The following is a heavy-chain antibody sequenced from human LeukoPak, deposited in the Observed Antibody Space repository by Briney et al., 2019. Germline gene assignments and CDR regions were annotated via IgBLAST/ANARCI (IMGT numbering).Heavy chain of an antibody. CDR3: AGADDILTGCDY. D-gene: IGHD3-9*01. Sequence: GGSLRLSCAASGFTVSSNYMSWVRQAPGKGLEWVSVIYSGGSTYYADSVKGRFTISRDNSKNTLYLQMNSLRAEDTAVYYCAGADDILTGCDYWGQGTLVTVSS. J-gene: IGHJ4*02. CDR1: GFTVSSNY. CDR2: IYSGGST. V-gene: IGHV3-66*01.